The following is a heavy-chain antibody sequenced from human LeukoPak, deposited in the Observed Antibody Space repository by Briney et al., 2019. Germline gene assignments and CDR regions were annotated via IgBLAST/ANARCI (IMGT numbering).Heavy chain of an antibody. CDR1: GGSFNSDDYY. CDR3: ASGPRNYYYSGSYHY. CDR2: IYYGGNT. D-gene: IGHD3-10*01. J-gene: IGHJ4*02. V-gene: IGHV4-61*08. Sequence: SETLSLTCGVSGGSFNSDDYYWTWIRQPPGRGLEWIGYIYYGGNTNYNPSLRSRVTISMDTSKNQFSLKVNSVTAADTAVYFCASGPRNYYYSGSYHYWGQGTLVTVSS.